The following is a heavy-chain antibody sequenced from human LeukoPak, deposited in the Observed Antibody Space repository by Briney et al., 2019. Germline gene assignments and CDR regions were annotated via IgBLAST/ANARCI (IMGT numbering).Heavy chain of an antibody. Sequence: GGSLRLSCAVSGFTFSSYWMHWVRQAPGKGLVWVSHIKTDGSTTAYADSVKGRFTISRDNAKNTLYLQMNSLRAEDTGVYFCARGGGLDVWGQGATVTVSS. D-gene: IGHD3-16*01. CDR1: GFTFSSYW. J-gene: IGHJ6*02. V-gene: IGHV3-74*01. CDR2: IKTDGSTT. CDR3: ARGGGLDV.